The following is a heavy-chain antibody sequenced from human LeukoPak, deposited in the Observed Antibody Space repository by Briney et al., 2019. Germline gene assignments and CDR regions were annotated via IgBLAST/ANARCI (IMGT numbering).Heavy chain of an antibody. CDR3: ARDSSFGRSEMATIAIYFDY. Sequence: GGSLRLSCSASGFTFSSYEMNWVRQAPGKGLEWVSYISGPGTSIYYTDSLKGRFTISRDNARNSLYLQMNSLRAEDTAVYYCARDSSFGRSEMATIAIYFDYWGQGILVTVSS. CDR2: ISGPGTSI. D-gene: IGHD5-24*01. V-gene: IGHV3-48*03. CDR1: GFTFSSYE. J-gene: IGHJ4*02.